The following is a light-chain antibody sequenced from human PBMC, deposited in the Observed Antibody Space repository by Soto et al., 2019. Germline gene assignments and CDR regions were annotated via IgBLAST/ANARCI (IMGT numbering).Light chain of an antibody. J-gene: IGKJ5*01. CDR2: DAS. V-gene: IGKV3-11*01. CDR3: QQRSNWPLT. CDR1: QSVSSGH. Sequence: EILLTQSPGTLSLSPGERASLSCRASQSVSSGHLAWYQQKPGQAPRLLIYDASNRATGIPARFSGSGSGTDFTLTISSLEPEDFAVYYCQQRSNWPLTFGQGTRLEIK.